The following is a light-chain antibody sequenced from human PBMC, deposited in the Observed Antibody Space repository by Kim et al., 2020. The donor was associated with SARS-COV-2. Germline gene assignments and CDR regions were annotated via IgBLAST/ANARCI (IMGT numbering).Light chain of an antibody. J-gene: IGKJ2*01. CDR2: DAS. CDR3: QQRGTWPHT. Sequence: SLSPGERATLSCRAGQTVYIFLAWYQQKPGQPPRLLIYDASNRATGIPARFSGSGSGTDFTLTIGSLEPEDSAVYYCQQRGTWPHTFGQGTKLEI. V-gene: IGKV3-11*01. CDR1: QTVYIF.